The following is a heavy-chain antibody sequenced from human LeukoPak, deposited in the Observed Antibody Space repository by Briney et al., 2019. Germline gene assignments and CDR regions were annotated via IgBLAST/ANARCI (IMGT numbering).Heavy chain of an antibody. CDR2: VSGSGGST. V-gene: IGHV3-23*01. D-gene: IGHD2-2*01. Sequence: VGSLRLSCAASGVTFRTCTMGSVRDAPGERLGWVSAVSGSGGSTFYADSVKGRFTISRDNSKNTVYLQMSGLRAEDTALYYCAKAHCSPTSCSRIDYWGQGTLVTVSS. J-gene: IGHJ4*02. CDR1: GVTFRTCT. CDR3: AKAHCSPTSCSRIDY.